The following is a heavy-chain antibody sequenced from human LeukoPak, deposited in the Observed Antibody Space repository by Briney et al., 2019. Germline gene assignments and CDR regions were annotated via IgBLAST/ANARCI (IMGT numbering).Heavy chain of an antibody. CDR2: IKEDGSEK. V-gene: IGHV3-7*01. CDR1: GFTFSTYW. J-gene: IGHJ4*02. Sequence: GGSLRLSCAASGFTFSTYWMSWVRQAPGKGLEWVANIKEDGSEKYYGDSVKGRFTISRDNAKNSLYLQMNSLRAEDRAVYYCARDSSGYQWGQGTLVTVSS. D-gene: IGHD3-22*01. CDR3: ARDSSGYQ.